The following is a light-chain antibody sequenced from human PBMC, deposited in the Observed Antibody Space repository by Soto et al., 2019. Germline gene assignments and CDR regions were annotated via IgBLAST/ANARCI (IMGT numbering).Light chain of an antibody. CDR1: QSVSSSY. V-gene: IGKV3-20*01. Sequence: DIVLTQSPGTLSLSPGERATLSCRASQSVSSSYLAWYQQKPGQARMLLIYGASSRATGIPDRFSGSGSGTDFTLTISRLEPEDFAVYYCHQYDSSPLTFGGGTKVEIK. CDR2: GAS. CDR3: HQYDSSPLT. J-gene: IGKJ4*01.